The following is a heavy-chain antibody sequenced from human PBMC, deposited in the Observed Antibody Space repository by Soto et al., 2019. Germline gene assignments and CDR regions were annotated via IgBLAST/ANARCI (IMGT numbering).Heavy chain of an antibody. J-gene: IGHJ4*02. D-gene: IGHD2-15*01. CDR3: ADGGVENFGY. CDR1: GFTFSSYG. V-gene: IGHV3-30*03. CDR2: ISYDGSNK. Sequence: QVQLVESGGGVVQPGRSLRLSCAASGFTFSSYGMHWVRQAPGKGLEWVAVISYDGSNKYYADSVKGRFTISRDNYKITRYLQMTILRAEDTGVHYWADGGVENFGYWGQGTLVAVSS.